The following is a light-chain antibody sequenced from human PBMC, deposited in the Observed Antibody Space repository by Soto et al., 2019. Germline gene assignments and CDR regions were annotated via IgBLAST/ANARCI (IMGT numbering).Light chain of an antibody. J-gene: IGLJ1*01. CDR1: STDVGGYFY. CDR2: AVS. V-gene: IGLV2-14*01. Sequence: QSSQGQPASVSGSTGQSITISGTGTSTDVGGYFYVSWYQHHPGRAPKLMIYAVSNRPSGVSNRFSGSKSGNTASLLISGLQAEDQADHYGVLYTSTRPYVFATGTKIT. CDR3: VLYTSTRPYV.